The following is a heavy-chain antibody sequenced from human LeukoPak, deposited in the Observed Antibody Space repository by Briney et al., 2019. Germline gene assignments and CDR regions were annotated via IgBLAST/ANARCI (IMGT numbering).Heavy chain of an antibody. V-gene: IGHV4-39*01. J-gene: IGHJ4*02. CDR2: IYYSGST. Sequence: SETLSLTCTVSGGFIISSSDYWGWIRQPRGKGLEWIGYIYYSGSTYYNPSLKSRVTISVDTSKNEFSLKLNSVTAADTAVYFCARIDYSSWIDYWGQGTLVTVSS. D-gene: IGHD6-6*01. CDR1: GGFIISSSDY. CDR3: ARIDYSSWIDY.